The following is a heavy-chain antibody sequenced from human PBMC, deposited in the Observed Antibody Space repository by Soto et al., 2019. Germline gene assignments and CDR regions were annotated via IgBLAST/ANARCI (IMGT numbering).Heavy chain of an antibody. J-gene: IGHJ6*02. CDR2: INAGNGNT. CDR1: GYTFTSYA. D-gene: IGHD2-15*01. Sequence: ASVKVSCKASGYTFTSYAMHWVRQAPGQRLEWMGWINAGNGNTKYSQKFQGRVTITRDTSASTAYMELSSLRSEDTAVYYCARDYCSGGSCYSYYYYGMDVWGQGTTVTV. CDR3: ARDYCSGGSCYSYYYYGMDV. V-gene: IGHV1-3*01.